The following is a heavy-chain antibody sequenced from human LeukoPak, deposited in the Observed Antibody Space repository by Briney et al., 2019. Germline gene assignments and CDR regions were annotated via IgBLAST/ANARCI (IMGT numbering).Heavy chain of an antibody. V-gene: IGHV1-46*01. J-gene: IGHJ4*02. Sequence: ASVKVSCKASGYTFTSYYMHWVRQAPGQGLEWMGIINPSGGSTTYAQKFQGRVTMTRDTFTSTVYMELSSLRSEDTAVYYCARDRGLESSAWMFDYWGQGTLVTVSS. D-gene: IGHD6-19*01. CDR2: INPSGGST. CDR3: ARDRGLESSAWMFDY. CDR1: GYTFTSYY.